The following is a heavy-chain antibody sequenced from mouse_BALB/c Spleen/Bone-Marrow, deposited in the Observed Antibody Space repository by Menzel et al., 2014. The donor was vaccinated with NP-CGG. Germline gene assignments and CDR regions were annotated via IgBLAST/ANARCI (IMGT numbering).Heavy chain of an antibody. CDR2: IDPANGNT. D-gene: IGHD1-2*01. CDR1: GFNIKDTY. Sequence: EVQLQQSGAELVKPGASVKLSCTASGFNIKDTYMHWVKQRPEQGLEWIGRIDPANGNTKYDPKFQGKATITADTSSNTAYLQLSSLTSEDTAVYYCARSHYYGSYAMDYWGQGTSVTVFS. CDR3: ARSHYYGSYAMDY. J-gene: IGHJ4*01. V-gene: IGHV14-3*02.